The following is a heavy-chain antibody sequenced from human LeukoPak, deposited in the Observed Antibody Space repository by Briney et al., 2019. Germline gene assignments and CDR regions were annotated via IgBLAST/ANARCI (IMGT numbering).Heavy chain of an antibody. CDR2: IRYDLSDK. CDR3: AKAQKRDILTGYYTAFDS. Sequence: QAGRSLRLSCAASGFTVRTYGMHRVRQAPGKGLECVASIRYDLSDKYYADAVKGRFTISRDNSKNTMYLQMNSLRAEDTAVYYCAKAQKRDILTGYYTAFDSWGQGTPVTVSS. CDR1: GFTVRTYG. J-gene: IGHJ4*02. D-gene: IGHD3-9*01. V-gene: IGHV3-30*02.